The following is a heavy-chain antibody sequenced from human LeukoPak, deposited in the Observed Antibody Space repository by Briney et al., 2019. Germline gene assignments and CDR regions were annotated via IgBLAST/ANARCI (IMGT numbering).Heavy chain of an antibody. D-gene: IGHD1-26*01. Sequence: GGSLRLSCAASGFIFSSYSMTWVRQAPGKGLEWVAVISSNGIDKYYADSVRGRFTISRDNSKNTLYLQMNSLRPEDTAVYYCAKDKGREGDYWGQGNLVTVSS. CDR3: AKDKGREGDY. J-gene: IGHJ4*02. CDR2: ISSNGIDK. V-gene: IGHV3-30*18. CDR1: GFIFSSYS.